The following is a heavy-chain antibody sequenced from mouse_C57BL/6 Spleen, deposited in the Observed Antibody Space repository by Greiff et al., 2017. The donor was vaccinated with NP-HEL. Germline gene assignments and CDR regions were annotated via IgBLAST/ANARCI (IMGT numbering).Heavy chain of an antibody. CDR2: INYDGSST. CDR3: ARDDGSSPGAMDY. D-gene: IGHD1-1*01. CDR1: GFTFSDYY. V-gene: IGHV5-16*01. J-gene: IGHJ4*01. Sequence: EVQVVESEGGLVQPGSSMKLSCTASGFTFSDYYMAWVRQVPEKGLEWVANINYDGSSTYYLDSLKSRFIISRDNAKNILYLQMSSLKSEDTATYYCARDDGSSPGAMDYWGQGTSVTVSS.